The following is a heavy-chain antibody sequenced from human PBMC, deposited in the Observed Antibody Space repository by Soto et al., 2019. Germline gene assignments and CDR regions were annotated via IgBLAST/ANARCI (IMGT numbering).Heavy chain of an antibody. CDR3: AKDWGSSGWFNWFDP. Sequence: QVQLVESGGGVVQPGRSLRLSCVASGFTLSNTGMHWVRQAPGKGLEWVAMISHDGSNTSYGDSVKGRFTISRDNSWNTLYLQMDSLRPEDTSVYYCAKDWGSSGWFNWFDPWGQGTLVTVSS. J-gene: IGHJ5*02. V-gene: IGHV3-30*18. CDR2: ISHDGSNT. CDR1: GFTLSNTG. D-gene: IGHD6-19*01.